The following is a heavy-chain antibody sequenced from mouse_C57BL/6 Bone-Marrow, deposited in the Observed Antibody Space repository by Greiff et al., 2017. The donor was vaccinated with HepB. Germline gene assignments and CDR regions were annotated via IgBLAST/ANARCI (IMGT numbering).Heavy chain of an antibody. D-gene: IGHD1-1*01. CDR2: ISNLAYSI. CDR3: ARLTTVVARDYYAMDY. J-gene: IGHJ4*01. Sequence: EVQGVESGGGLVQPGGSLKLSCAASGFTFSDYGMAWVRQAPRKGPEWVAFISNLAYSIYYADTVTGRFTISRENAKNTLYLEMSSLRSDDTAMYYCARLTTVVARDYYAMDYWGQGTSVTVSS. CDR1: GFTFSDYG. V-gene: IGHV5-15*01.